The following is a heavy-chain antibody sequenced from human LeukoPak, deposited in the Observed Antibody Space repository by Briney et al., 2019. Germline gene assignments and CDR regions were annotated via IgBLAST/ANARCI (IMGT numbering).Heavy chain of an antibody. CDR2: INHSGST. D-gene: IGHD3-22*01. CDR1: GESFSGYY. Sequence: SETLSLTCAVYGESFSGYYWSWIRQPPGRGLEWIGEINHSGSTNYNPSLKSRVTISVDTSKNQFSLKLSSVTAADTAVYYCARLIMLGNRTSHSSGYVDYWGQGTLVTVSS. V-gene: IGHV4-34*01. J-gene: IGHJ4*02. CDR3: ARLIMLGNRTSHSSGYVDY.